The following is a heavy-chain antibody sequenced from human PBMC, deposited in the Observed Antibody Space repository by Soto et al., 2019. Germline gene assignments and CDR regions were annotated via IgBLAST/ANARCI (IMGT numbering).Heavy chain of an antibody. V-gene: IGHV4-61*01. D-gene: IGHD6-19*01. J-gene: IGHJ4*02. CDR2: IYNNETF. Sequence: SENLSLTCSVSGASVSSGSFYWSWIRQPPGKGLEWIGFIYNNETFNYNPSLKSRVTLSVDTSKHQFSLKLSSVTAADTAVYYCASVPLRYSSSHNFDSWGQGVLVSVSS. CDR1: GASVSSGSFY. CDR3: ASVPLRYSSSHNFDS.